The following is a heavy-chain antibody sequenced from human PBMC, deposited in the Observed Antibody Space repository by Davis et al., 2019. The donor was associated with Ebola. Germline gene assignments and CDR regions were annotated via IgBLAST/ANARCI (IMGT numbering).Heavy chain of an antibody. CDR2: INHSGST. V-gene: IGHV4-34*01. Sequence: MPSETLSLTCALYGGSFSGYYWSWIRQPPGRGLEWIGEINHSGSTNYNPSLKSRVTISVDTSKNQFSLKLSSVTAADTAVYYCARVGYCSSTSCYTYDAFDIWGQGTMVTVSS. D-gene: IGHD2-2*02. CDR3: ARVGYCSSTSCYTYDAFDI. J-gene: IGHJ3*02. CDR1: GGSFSGYY.